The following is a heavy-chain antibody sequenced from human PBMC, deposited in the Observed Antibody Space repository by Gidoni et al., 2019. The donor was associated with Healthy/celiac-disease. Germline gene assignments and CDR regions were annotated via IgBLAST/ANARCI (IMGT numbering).Heavy chain of an antibody. V-gene: IGHV3-9*01. D-gene: IGHD6-6*01. CDR1: GFTFDDYA. J-gene: IGHJ4*02. CDR2: IRWNSGSI. Sequence: EVQLVEAGGGWVQPGRSLRLACAASGFTFDDYAMQWVRQAPGKGLGWVSGIRWNSGSIGYADSVKGRFTISSDNAKHSLYLQMNSLSAEDTALYYCAKDRSGSSSTYFDYWGQGTLVTVSS. CDR3: AKDRSGSSSTYFDY.